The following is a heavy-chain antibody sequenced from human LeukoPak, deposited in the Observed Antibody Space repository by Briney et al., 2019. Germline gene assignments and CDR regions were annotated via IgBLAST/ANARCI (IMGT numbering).Heavy chain of an antibody. CDR2: IKQDGSEK. Sequence: GGSLRLSCAASGFTFSGYWMSWVRQAPGKGLEWVAKIKQDGSEKYYVDSVKGRFTISRDNAKNSLYLQMNSLRAEDTAVYYCARARAASRFDYWGQGTLVTVSS. D-gene: IGHD6-13*01. CDR3: ARARAASRFDY. J-gene: IGHJ4*02. CDR1: GFTFSGYW. V-gene: IGHV3-7*05.